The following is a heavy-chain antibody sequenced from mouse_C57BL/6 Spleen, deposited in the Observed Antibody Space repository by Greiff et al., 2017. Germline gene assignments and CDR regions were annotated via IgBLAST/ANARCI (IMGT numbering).Heavy chain of an antibody. CDR2: INPGSGGT. J-gene: IGHJ4*01. V-gene: IGHV1-54*01. Sequence: VKLLESGAELVRPGTSVKVSCKASGYAFTNYLIEWVKQRPGQGLEWIGVINPGSGGTNYNEKFKGKATLTADKSSSTAYMQLSSLTSEDSAVYFCAREVYYYGSSSNYYAMDYWGQGTSVTVSS. CDR1: GYAFTNYL. D-gene: IGHD1-1*01. CDR3: AREVYYYGSSSNYYAMDY.